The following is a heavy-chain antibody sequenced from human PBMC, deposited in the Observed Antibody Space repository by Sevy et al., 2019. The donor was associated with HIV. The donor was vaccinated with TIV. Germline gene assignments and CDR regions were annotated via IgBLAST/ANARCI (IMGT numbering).Heavy chain of an antibody. D-gene: IGHD2-15*01. J-gene: IGHJ3*02. CDR2: IYPDDSDA. CDR1: EYTFTTYW. Sequence: GESLKISCKGSEYTFTTYWIGWVRQMPGKGLEWMGMIYPDDSDARYSPSFQGHVTISADKSVDTAYLQWSSLTASDTAMYYCARYVRGGGFKGAFDIWGQGTMVTVSS. V-gene: IGHV5-51*01. CDR3: ARYVRGGGFKGAFDI.